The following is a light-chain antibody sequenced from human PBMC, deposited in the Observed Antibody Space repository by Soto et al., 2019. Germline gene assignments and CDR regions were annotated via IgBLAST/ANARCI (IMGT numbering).Light chain of an antibody. Sequence: EIVLTQSPATLSLSPGERATLSCRASQSVSSYLAWYQQKPGQAPRLLIYDASNRATVIPARFSGSGSGTDFTLTISSLEPEDFAVYYCQQRSNWLQAFGQGTKVEIK. V-gene: IGKV3-11*01. J-gene: IGKJ1*01. CDR2: DAS. CDR1: QSVSSY. CDR3: QQRSNWLQA.